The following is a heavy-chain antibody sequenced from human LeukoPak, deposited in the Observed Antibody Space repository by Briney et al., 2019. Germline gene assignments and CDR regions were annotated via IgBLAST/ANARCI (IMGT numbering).Heavy chain of an antibody. CDR2: INSTDPTI. CDR3: ARDLYRIVVVPHYFDY. V-gene: IGHV3-48*03. D-gene: IGHD3-22*01. J-gene: IGHJ4*02. Sequence: GGSLRLSCAASGFIFSNYEMNWVRQAPGKGLEWISYINSTDPTIYYADSVKGRFTISRDNAKNSLNLQMNGLRAEDTAVYYCARDLYRIVVVPHYFDYWGQGTLVTVSS. CDR1: GFIFSNYE.